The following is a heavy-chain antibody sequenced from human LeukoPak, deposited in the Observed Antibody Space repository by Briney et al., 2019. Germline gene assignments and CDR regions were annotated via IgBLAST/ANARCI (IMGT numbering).Heavy chain of an antibody. Sequence: GESLKISCKGSGYSFTSYWIGWVRQMPGKGLEWMGIIYPGDSDTGYSPSFQGQVTISADKSISTAYLQWSSLKASDTAMYYCARRYNWNYYGMDVWGQGTTVTVSS. D-gene: IGHD1-20*01. CDR1: GYSFTSYW. V-gene: IGHV5-51*01. CDR3: ARRYNWNYYGMDV. CDR2: IYPGDSDT. J-gene: IGHJ6*02.